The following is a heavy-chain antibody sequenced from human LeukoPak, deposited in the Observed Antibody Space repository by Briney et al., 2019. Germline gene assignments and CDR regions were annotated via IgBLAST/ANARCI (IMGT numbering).Heavy chain of an antibody. V-gene: IGHV3-21*01. Sequence: GGSLRLSCAASGFTFSSYSMNWVRQAPGKGLEWVSSISSSSSYIYYADSVKGRFTISRDNSKNTLYLQMNSLRAEDTAVYYCASGYYDSSGYQWDFDYWGQGTLVTVSS. CDR3: ASGYYDSSGYQWDFDY. J-gene: IGHJ4*02. CDR1: GFTFSSYS. D-gene: IGHD3-22*01. CDR2: ISSSSSYI.